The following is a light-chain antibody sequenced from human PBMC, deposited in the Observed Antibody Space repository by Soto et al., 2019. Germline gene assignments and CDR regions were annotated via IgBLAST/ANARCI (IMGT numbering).Light chain of an antibody. J-gene: IGKJ1*01. CDR1: QSFSNSY. CDR2: GAS. V-gene: IGKV3-20*01. CDR3: QQYGSSRT. Sequence: EIVLTQSPGTLSLSPGERATLSCRASQSFSNSYLAWYQHKPGQAPRLLIYGASSRATGIPDRFSGSGSGTDFTLTISRLEHEDCAVYYCQQYGSSRTFGQGTKLEIK.